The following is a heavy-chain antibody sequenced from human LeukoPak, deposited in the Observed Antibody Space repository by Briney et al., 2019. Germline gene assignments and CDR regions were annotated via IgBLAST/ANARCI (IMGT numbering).Heavy chain of an antibody. V-gene: IGHV3-48*04. Sequence: GGSLRLSCAASGFTFSSYSMNWVRQAPGKGLEWVSYISSSSSTIYYADSVKGRFTISRDNAKNSLYLQMNSLRAEDTAVYYCAKGGNWGYYYFDYWGQGTLVTVSS. CDR3: AKGGNWGYYYFDY. CDR2: ISSSSSTI. CDR1: GFTFSSYS. J-gene: IGHJ4*02. D-gene: IGHD7-27*01.